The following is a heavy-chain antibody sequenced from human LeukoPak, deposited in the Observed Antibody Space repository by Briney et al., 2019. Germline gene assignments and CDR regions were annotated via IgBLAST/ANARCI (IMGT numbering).Heavy chain of an antibody. V-gene: IGHV3-21*01. J-gene: IGHJ5*02. CDR2: IDYDSSHI. CDR3: ARGDPHADL. Sequence: GGSLRLSCAASGFTFSNSAMNWVRQVPGKGLEWVSSIDYDSSHIYYAASVRGRFTISRDNARNSVYLQMNSLRVEDTGVYYCARGDPHADLWGQGTLVTVSS. CDR1: GFTFSNSA.